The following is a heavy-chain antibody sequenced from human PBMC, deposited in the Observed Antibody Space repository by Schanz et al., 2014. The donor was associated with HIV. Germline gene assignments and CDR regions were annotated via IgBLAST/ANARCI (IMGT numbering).Heavy chain of an antibody. CDR2: ISYDGSDK. V-gene: IGHV3-30*03. D-gene: IGHD1-26*01. CDR3: GTSEWELVDY. Sequence: QVRLVESGGGVVQPGRSRRLSCAASGFTLRSYAMHWVRQGPRKGLHWGAVISYDGSDKYYADSVKGRFTISRDNSKNMLYLQMNSLRPEDTGVYYCGTSEWELVDYLGQGTLVTLSP. J-gene: IGHJ4*02. CDR1: GFTLRSYA.